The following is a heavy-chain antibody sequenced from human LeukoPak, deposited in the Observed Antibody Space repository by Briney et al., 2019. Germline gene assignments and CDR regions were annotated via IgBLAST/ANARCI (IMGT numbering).Heavy chain of an antibody. CDR2: MNPNSGNT. CDR3: ARPRFIPYYYGMDV. CDR1: GYTITRYD. Sequence: GASVKVSCKASGYTITRYDINWVRQATGQGLEWMGWMNPNSGNTGYAQKFQGRVTMTRNTSISTAYMELSSLRSEDTAVYYCARPRFIPYYYGMDVWGQGPTVTVSS. D-gene: IGHD3-10*01. V-gene: IGHV1-8*01. J-gene: IGHJ6*02.